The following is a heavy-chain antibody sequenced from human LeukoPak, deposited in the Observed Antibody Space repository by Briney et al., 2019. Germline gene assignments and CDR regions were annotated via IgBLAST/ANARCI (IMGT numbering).Heavy chain of an antibody. CDR2: ISGSGGRT. D-gene: IGHD3-10*01. CDR3: AKDPRVWFGDDAFDI. Sequence: TGGSLRLSCAASGSTFSSYAMSWVRQAPGKGLEWVAAISGSGGRTYYADSVKSRFTISRDNSKNTLYLQMNSLRAEDTAVYYCAKDPRVWFGDDAFDIWGQGTMVTVSS. V-gene: IGHV3-23*01. CDR1: GSTFSSYA. J-gene: IGHJ3*02.